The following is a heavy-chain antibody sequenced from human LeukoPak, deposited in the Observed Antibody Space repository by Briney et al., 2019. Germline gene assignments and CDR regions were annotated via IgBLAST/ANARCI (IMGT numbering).Heavy chain of an antibody. Sequence: ASVKVSCKASGYTFTSHYMHWVRQAPGQGLEWMGIINPSGGSTSYAQKFQGRDTMTRDTSTSTVYMELSSLRSEDTAVYNCATERRVAAQKYYFDYWGQETLVTVSS. J-gene: IGHJ4*02. CDR2: INPSGGST. CDR1: GYTFTSHY. V-gene: IGHV1-46*01. D-gene: IGHD2-15*01. CDR3: ATERRVAAQKYYFDY.